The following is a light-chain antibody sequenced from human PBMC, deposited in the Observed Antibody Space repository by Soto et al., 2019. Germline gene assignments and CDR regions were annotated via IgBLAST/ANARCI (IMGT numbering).Light chain of an antibody. V-gene: IGKV2-28*01. Sequence: IVMTHSPLSLTATPGEPASISCKSSQSLQHNNGNTLLDWDMQKPGQSPQLLIYLASRRAPGAPDRVSGSGSGTDFTLRISTVEADDAAIYYCMQALQTPRTFGQGTKLEI. CDR2: LAS. CDR1: QSLQHNNGNTL. CDR3: MQALQTPRT. J-gene: IGKJ1*01.